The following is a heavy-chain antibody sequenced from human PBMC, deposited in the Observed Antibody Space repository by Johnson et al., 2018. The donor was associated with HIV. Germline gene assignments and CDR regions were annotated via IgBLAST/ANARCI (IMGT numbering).Heavy chain of an antibody. CDR1: GFTFDDYA. Sequence: VQLVESGGGLVQPGRSLRLSCAASGFTFDDYAMHWVRQAPGKGLEWVSGISWNSGSIGYADSVKGRFTISRDNAKNSLYLQMNSLRADDTAVYYCARGGSDAFDIWGQGTMVTVSS. D-gene: IGHD3-16*01. CDR2: ISWNSGSI. V-gene: IGHV3-9*01. J-gene: IGHJ3*02. CDR3: ARGGSDAFDI.